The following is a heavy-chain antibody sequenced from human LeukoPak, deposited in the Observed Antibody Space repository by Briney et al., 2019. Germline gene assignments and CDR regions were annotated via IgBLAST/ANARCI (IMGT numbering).Heavy chain of an antibody. Sequence: SETLSLTCTVSGYSISSGYYWGWIRQPPGKGPEWIGYIYSSGTTNYNPSLKSRVTISIDTSKNEFSLKLTSVTAADTAVYYCAREANYYGSGSYFEGTFDHWGQGSLVIVSS. D-gene: IGHD3-10*01. V-gene: IGHV4-61*01. J-gene: IGHJ4*02. CDR1: GYSISSGYY. CDR3: AREANYYGSGSYFEGTFDH. CDR2: IYSSGTT.